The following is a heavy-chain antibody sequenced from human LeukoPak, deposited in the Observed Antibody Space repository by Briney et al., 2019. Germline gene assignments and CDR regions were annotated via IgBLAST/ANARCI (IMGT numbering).Heavy chain of an antibody. V-gene: IGHV1-2*06. J-gene: IGHJ4*02. D-gene: IGHD3-9*01. CDR2: INPNKGGT. CDR1: GHTFTAYY. CDR3: ARDNYDILTGYHDFNY. Sequence: GASVKVSCKVSGHTFTAYYMHWVRHAPGQGLEWMGQINPNKGGTNYAQEFQGRVTMNRDTSISTAYMGLSRLRSDDTAVYYCARDNYDILTGYHDFNYWGQGTLVTVSS.